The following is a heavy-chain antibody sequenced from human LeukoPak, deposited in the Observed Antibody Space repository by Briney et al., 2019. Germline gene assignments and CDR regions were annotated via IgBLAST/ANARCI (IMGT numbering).Heavy chain of an antibody. V-gene: IGHV5-51*01. CDR3: ATMSDFLPAYYFAFDI. CDR1: GYNFTSYW. D-gene: IGHD3-9*01. CDR2: IHPGDSDP. J-gene: IGHJ3*02. Sequence: GESLKISCKGSGYNFTSYWVCWVRQMPGKGLEWMGIIHPGDSDPRYSPSFQGQVTISADKSINIAYLQWSSLKASDTAMYYCATMSDFLPAYYFAFDIWGQGTMVTVSS.